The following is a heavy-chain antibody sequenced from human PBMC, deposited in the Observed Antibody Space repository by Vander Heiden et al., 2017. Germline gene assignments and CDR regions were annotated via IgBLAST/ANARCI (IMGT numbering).Heavy chain of an antibody. J-gene: IGHJ3*02. D-gene: IGHD1-26*01. V-gene: IGHV4-59*08. Sequence: QVQLQESGPGLVKPSETLSLTCTVSVGPLSSYYWSWIRQPPGKGPEWIGYVHYSGSTKYNPSLKRRLTISVDTSKNQFPLKLSSVTAADTAVYYCARHGGTYTINDAFDIWGQGTIVTVSS. CDR1: VGPLSSYY. CDR3: ARHGGTYTINDAFDI. CDR2: VHYSGST.